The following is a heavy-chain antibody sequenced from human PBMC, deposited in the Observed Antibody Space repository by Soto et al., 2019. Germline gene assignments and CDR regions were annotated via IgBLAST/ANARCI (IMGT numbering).Heavy chain of an antibody. CDR3: TKNSAYALDY. V-gene: IGHV4-4*02. J-gene: IGHJ4*02. D-gene: IGHD5-12*01. Sequence: QVLLQESGPGLVKPSETLSLTCDVSRYSINNNNWWSWVRQPPGGGLEWIGELHHGGSTTYNPALESRATFSVDISKNQFFLKLSSVTAADTAVYYCTKNSAYALDYWGQGTLVTVSS. CDR2: LHHGGST. CDR1: RYSINNNNW.